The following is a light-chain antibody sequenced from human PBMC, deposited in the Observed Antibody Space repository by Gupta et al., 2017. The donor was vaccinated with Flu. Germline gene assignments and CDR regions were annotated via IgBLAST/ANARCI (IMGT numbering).Light chain of an antibody. J-gene: IGKJ3*01. CDR1: QSISSY. CDR2: GAS. CDR3: QQSYSTPDT. Sequence: PSSLSASVGDRVTIICRASQSISSYLNWYQQKPGTAPKLLIYGASTLQSGVPSRFSGNGSGTDLTLTISSLQPEDFATYYCQQSYSTPDTFGPGTKVDIK. V-gene: IGKV1-39*01.